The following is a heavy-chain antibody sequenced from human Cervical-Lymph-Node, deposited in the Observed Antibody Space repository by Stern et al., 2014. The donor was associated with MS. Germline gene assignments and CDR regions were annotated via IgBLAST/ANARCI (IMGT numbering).Heavy chain of an antibody. J-gene: IGHJ3*02. Sequence: VQLVESGAEVKKPGSSVTVSCKTSGGTFRSYGIRWVRQAPGQGLEWMGRIIPALGTRIYAQKFQGRVTMTADDSTTTAYMELSSLRSDDAAVYYCAREKAGSYDAFDIWGQGTMVAVSS. D-gene: IGHD1-26*01. CDR1: GGTFRSYG. CDR2: IIPALGTR. V-gene: IGHV1-69*11. CDR3: AREKAGSYDAFDI.